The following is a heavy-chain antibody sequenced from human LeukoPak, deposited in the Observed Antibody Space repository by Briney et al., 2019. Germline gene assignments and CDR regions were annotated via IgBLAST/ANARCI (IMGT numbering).Heavy chain of an antibody. CDR3: ARAGRRRYGLVPGAALDF. V-gene: IGHV1-2*02. J-gene: IGHJ4*02. Sequence: ASVKVSCKASGYTFTGYYMHWVRQAPGQGLEWMGWINPNSGGANYAQKFQGRVTMTRDTSISTAYMELSRLRSDDTAVYYCARAGRRRYGLVPGAALDFWGQGTLVTVSS. CDR1: GYTFTGYY. D-gene: IGHD4-17*01. CDR2: INPNSGGA.